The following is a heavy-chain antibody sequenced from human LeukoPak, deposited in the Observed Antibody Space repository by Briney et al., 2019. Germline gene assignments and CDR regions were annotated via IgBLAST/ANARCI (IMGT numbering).Heavy chain of an antibody. D-gene: IGHD6-13*01. CDR1: GFTFSSYW. J-gene: IGHJ4*02. CDR3: ARDREQEPTYDY. V-gene: IGHV3-74*01. Sequence: GGSLRLSCAATGFTFSSYWMHWVRQAPGKGLVWVSRIKSDGSSTSYADSVKGRFTISRDNAKNTLYLQMNSLRAEDTAVYYCARDREQEPTYDYWGRGTLVTVPS. CDR2: IKSDGSST.